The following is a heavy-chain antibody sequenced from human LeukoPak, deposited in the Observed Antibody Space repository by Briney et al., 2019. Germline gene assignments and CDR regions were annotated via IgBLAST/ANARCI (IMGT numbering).Heavy chain of an antibody. CDR3: ARGITQYYYGSGSYMSWFDP. D-gene: IGHD3-10*01. CDR1: GGSISSYY. Sequence: SETLSLTCTVSGGSISSYYWSWIRQPAGKGLEWIGRIYTSGSTNYNPSLKSRVTMSVDTSKNQFSLKLSSVTAADTAVYYCARGITQYYYGSGSYMSWFDPWGQGTLVTVSS. J-gene: IGHJ5*02. V-gene: IGHV4-4*07. CDR2: IYTSGST.